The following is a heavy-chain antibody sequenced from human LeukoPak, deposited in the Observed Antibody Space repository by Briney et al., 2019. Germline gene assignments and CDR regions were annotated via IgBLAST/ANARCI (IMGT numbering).Heavy chain of an antibody. CDR3: ARDKLPVPSPNDAFDI. Sequence: SETLSLTCTVSGGSISSYYWSWIRQPPGKGLEWIGYIYYSGSTNYNPSLKSRVTMSVDTSKNQFSLKLSSVTAADTAVYYCARDKLPVPSPNDAFDIWGQGTMVTVSS. CDR2: IYYSGST. CDR1: GGSISSYY. D-gene: IGHD1-7*01. J-gene: IGHJ3*02. V-gene: IGHV4-59*01.